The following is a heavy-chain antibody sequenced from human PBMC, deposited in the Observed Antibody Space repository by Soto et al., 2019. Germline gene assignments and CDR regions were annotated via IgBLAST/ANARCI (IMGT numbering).Heavy chain of an antibody. D-gene: IGHD2-8*01. CDR3: ARGGGYCSTSNCYTYVFDS. Sequence: QVQLHESGPGLVKPSDTLSLTCTVSGDSVSTSGCYWSWIRQPPGKGLEWIGYIFHSGNTDYNPSLKSRVAISVDTSKNQFSLKMTSVTAADTAKYYCARGGGYCSTSNCYTYVFDSWGQGTLVAVSS. CDR2: IFHSGNT. J-gene: IGHJ4*02. V-gene: IGHV4-61*08. CDR1: GDSVSTSGCY.